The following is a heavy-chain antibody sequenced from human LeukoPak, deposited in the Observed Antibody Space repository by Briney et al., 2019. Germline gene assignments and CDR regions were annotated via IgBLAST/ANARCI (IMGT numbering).Heavy chain of an antibody. D-gene: IGHD1-26*01. CDR1: GVSISISNYY. V-gene: IGHV4-39*01. CDR3: ARRTSNPVGAIDY. J-gene: IGHJ4*02. CDR2: ISYSGT. Sequence: SETLSLTCTVSGVSISISNYYWGWIRQPPGRGLGWIGSISYSGTYYNPSLKSRLTISVDTSKNHFSLNLRSVTAADTAVYYCARRTSNPVGAIDYWGQGTLVTVSS.